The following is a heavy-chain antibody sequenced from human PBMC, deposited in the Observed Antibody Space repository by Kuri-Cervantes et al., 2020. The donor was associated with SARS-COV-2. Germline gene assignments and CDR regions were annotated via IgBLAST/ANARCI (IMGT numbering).Heavy chain of an antibody. CDR3: ARDRGVDYCSSTSCPSGPFGPFDS. V-gene: IGHV3-30-3*01. Sequence: GESLKISCAASGFTFSSYAMHWVRQAPGKGLEWVAVISYDGSNKYYADSVKGRFTISRDNSKNTLYLQMNSLRAEDTAVYYCARDRGVDYCSSTSCPSGPFGPFDSWGQGTLVTVSS. CDR1: GFTFSSYA. D-gene: IGHD2-2*01. CDR2: ISYDGSNK. J-gene: IGHJ5*01.